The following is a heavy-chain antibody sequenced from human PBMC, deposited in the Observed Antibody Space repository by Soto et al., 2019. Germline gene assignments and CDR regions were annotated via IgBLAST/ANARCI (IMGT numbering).Heavy chain of an antibody. Sequence: PGGSLRLSCAASGFTFSSYSMNWVRQAPGKGLEWVSYISSSSSTIYYADSVKGRFTISRDNAKNSLYLQMNSLKDEDSAVYYCVRDLHWGFDYWGLGALVTRLL. V-gene: IGHV3-48*02. J-gene: IGHJ4*02. CDR2: ISSSSSTI. CDR1: GFTFSSYS. D-gene: IGHD7-27*01. CDR3: VRDLHWGFDY.